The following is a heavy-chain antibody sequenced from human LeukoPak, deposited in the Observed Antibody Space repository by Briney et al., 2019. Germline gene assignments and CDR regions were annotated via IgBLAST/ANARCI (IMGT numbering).Heavy chain of an antibody. Sequence: WETLSLTCTVSGGSISSSNYYWGWIRQPPGEGLEWIGSTIYYGGSTYYNPSLKSRVTISVDTSKNQFSLKLSSVTAADTAVYYCARHTAALNPRGSFQHWGQGTLVTVSS. J-gene: IGHJ1*01. V-gene: IGHV4-39*01. CDR1: GGSISSSNYY. D-gene: IGHD2-21*02. CDR3: ARHTAALNPRGSFQH. CDR2: IYYGGST.